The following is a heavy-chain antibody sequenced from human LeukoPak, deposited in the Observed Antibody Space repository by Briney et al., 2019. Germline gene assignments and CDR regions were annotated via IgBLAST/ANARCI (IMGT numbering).Heavy chain of an antibody. CDR1: GYTFSGYY. V-gene: IGHV1-2*02. D-gene: IGHD1-26*01. J-gene: IGHJ4*02. CDR2: INPNSGGT. CDR3: ARGDGSYLL. Sequence: ASVKVSCKASGYTFSGYYIHWVRQAPGQGLEWMGWINPNSGGTRYGPKFQGRVIMTRDTSISTAYMELGSLRSDDTAVYYCARGDGSYLLWGQGTLVTVSS.